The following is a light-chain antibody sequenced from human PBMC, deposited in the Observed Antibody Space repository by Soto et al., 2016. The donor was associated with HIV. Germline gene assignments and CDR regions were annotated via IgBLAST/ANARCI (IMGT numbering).Light chain of an antibody. CDR2: DDR. CDR3: QVWDSHNDPWV. CDR1: NIGSKS. J-gene: IGLJ3*02. Sequence: SYVVTQPPSVPVAPGQTARITCGGINIGSKSVHWYQQKPGQAPVLVIYDDRDRPSGISERFSGSNSGSAATLTINRVEAEDEADFYCQVWDSHNDPWVFGGGTKLTVL. V-gene: IGLV3-21*02.